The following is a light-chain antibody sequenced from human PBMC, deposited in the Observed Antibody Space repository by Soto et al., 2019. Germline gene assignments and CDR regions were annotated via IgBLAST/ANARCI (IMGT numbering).Light chain of an antibody. CDR1: SSNIGAGYD. Sequence: QSVLTQPTSVSGATGQRVTISCTGSSSNIGAGYDVHWYQQLPGTAPKLLIYANNNRPSGVPDRFSGSNSGTSASLAITGLQAEDEADYYCQSYDSSLSGSGVFGTGTKVTVL. V-gene: IGLV1-40*01. CDR3: QSYDSSLSGSGV. J-gene: IGLJ1*01. CDR2: ANN.